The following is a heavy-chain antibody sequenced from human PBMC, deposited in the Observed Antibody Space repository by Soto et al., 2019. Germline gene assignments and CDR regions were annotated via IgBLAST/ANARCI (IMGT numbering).Heavy chain of an antibody. D-gene: IGHD3-9*01. J-gene: IGHJ5*02. CDR2: IYPGDSDT. CDR3: ARQYGTHYDILTGSRWFDP. CDR1: GYSFTSYW. Sequence: GESLKISCKGSGYSFTSYWIGWVRQMPGKGLEWMGIIYPGDSDTRYSPSFQGQVTISADKSISTAYLQWSSLKASDTAMYYCARQYGTHYDILTGSRWFDPWGQGTLVTVSS. V-gene: IGHV5-51*01.